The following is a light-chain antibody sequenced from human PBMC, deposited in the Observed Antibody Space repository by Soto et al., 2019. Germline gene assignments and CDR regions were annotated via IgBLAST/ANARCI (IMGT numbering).Light chain of an antibody. Sequence: NFMLTQPHSVSESPGKTVTISCTRSSGSIASNYVHWYQQRPGSAPTTVIFEDNHRPSGVPDRFSGSIDSSSNSASLTISGLQTEYEADYHCQSYDSSLAVFGGGTQLTVL. CDR3: QSYDSSLAV. CDR1: SGSIASNY. V-gene: IGLV6-57*04. J-gene: IGLJ7*01. CDR2: EDN.